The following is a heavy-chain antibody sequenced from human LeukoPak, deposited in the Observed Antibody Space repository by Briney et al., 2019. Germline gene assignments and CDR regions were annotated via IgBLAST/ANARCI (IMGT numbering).Heavy chain of an antibody. CDR3: ARDKGPYWYFDL. CDR1: DGSISSYY. Sequence: SETLSLTCAVSDGSISSYYWNWIRQPPGKGLEWIGNIYNSGSTDYNPSLKSRVTISVNLSKKQISLKLTSVAAADTALYNCARDKGPYWYFDLWGRGTLVTVSS. J-gene: IGHJ2*01. V-gene: IGHV4-59*01. CDR2: IYNSGST.